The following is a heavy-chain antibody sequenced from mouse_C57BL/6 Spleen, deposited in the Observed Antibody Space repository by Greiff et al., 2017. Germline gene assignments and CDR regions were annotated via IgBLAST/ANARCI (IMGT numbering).Heavy chain of an antibody. V-gene: IGHV3-6*01. CDR1: GYSITSGYY. CDR2: ISYDGSN. Sequence: VQLQQSGPGLVQPSQSLSLTCSVTGYSITSGYYWNWIRQFPGNKLEWMGYISYDGSNNYNPSLKNRISITRDTSKNQFFLKLNSVTTEDTATYYCAREGLRYYAMDYWGQGTSVTVSS. D-gene: IGHD2-4*01. J-gene: IGHJ4*01. CDR3: AREGLRYYAMDY.